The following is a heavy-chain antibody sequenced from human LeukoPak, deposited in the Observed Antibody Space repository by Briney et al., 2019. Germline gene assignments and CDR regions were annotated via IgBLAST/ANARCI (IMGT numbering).Heavy chain of an antibody. V-gene: IGHV5-51*01. CDR1: GYSFTSYW. CDR2: IYPGDSDT. CDR3: ARLSSRGLHVSQYYFDY. J-gene: IGHJ4*02. Sequence: GESPKISCKGSGYSFTSYWIGWVRQMPGKGLEWMGIIYPGDSDTRYSPSFQGQVTISADKSISTAYLQWSSLKASDTAMYYCARLSSRGLHVSQYYFDYWGRGTLVTVSS. D-gene: IGHD6-6*01.